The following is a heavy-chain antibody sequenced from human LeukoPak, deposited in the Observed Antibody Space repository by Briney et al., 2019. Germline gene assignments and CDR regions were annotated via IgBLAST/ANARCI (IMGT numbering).Heavy chain of an antibody. CDR2: ISYDGSNK. CDR1: GFTFSSYA. Sequence: GGSLRLSCAASGFTFSSYAMHWVRQAPGKGLEWVAAISYDGSNKYYADSVKGRFTISRDNSKNTLYLQMNSLRAEDTAVYYCARSIAVAGTPFDYWGLGTLVTVSS. J-gene: IGHJ4*02. V-gene: IGHV3-30*04. D-gene: IGHD6-19*01. CDR3: ARSIAVAGTPFDY.